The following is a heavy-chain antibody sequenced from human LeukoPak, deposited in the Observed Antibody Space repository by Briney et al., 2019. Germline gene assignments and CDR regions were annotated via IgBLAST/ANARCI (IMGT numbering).Heavy chain of an antibody. CDR3: ARGIGVRGVCLGY. J-gene: IGHJ4*02. Sequence: SETLSLTCTVSGGSISSYYWSWIRQPPGKGLEWIGYIYYSGSTYYNPSLKTRVTISVDTSKNQFSLNLSSVTAADTAVYYCARGIGVRGVCLGYWGQGTLVTVS. V-gene: IGHV4-59*12. CDR2: IYYSGST. D-gene: IGHD3-10*01. CDR1: GGSISSYY.